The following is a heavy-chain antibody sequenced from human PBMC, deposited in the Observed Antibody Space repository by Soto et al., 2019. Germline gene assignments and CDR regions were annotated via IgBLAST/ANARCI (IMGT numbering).Heavy chain of an antibody. CDR1: GGTFSSYA. CDR3: ARDSAGYCSGGSCYLPRDY. D-gene: IGHD2-15*01. Sequence: QVQLVQSGAEVKKPGSSVKVSCKASGGTFSSYAISWVRQAPGQGLEWMGGIIPIFGTANYAQKFQGRVTITADESTSTAYMELSRLRSEDTAVYYCARDSAGYCSGGSCYLPRDYWGQGTLVTVSS. CDR2: IIPIFGTA. V-gene: IGHV1-69*12. J-gene: IGHJ4*02.